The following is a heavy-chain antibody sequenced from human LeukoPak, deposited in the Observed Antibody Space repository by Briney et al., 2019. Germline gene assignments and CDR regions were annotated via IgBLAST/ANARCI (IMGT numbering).Heavy chain of an antibody. Sequence: SQTLSLTCTVSGGSISSGGYHWSWIRQHPGKGLEWIGYIYYSGSTYYNPSLKSRVTISVDTSKNQFSLKLSSVTAADTAVYYCARATDYSNYGYFDYWGQGTLVTVSS. CDR1: GGSISSGGYH. CDR3: ARATDYSNYGYFDY. J-gene: IGHJ4*02. D-gene: IGHD4-11*01. V-gene: IGHV4-31*03. CDR2: IYYSGST.